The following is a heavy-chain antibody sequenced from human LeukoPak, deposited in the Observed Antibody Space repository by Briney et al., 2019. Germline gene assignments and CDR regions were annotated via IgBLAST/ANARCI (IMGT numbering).Heavy chain of an antibody. CDR3: ARGVSYDFWSGYYTTPHFDY. D-gene: IGHD3-3*01. Sequence: SETLSLTCTVSGGSISSGDYYWSWIRQPPGKGLEWIGYIYYSGSTYYNPSLKSRVTISVDTSKNQFSLKLSSVTAADTAVYYCARGVSYDFWSGYYTTPHFDYWGQGTLVTVSS. CDR1: GGSISSGDYY. J-gene: IGHJ4*02. CDR2: IYYSGST. V-gene: IGHV4-30-4*08.